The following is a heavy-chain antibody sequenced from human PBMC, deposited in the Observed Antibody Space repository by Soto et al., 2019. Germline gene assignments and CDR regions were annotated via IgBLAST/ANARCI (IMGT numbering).Heavy chain of an antibody. V-gene: IGHV3-48*03. J-gene: IGHJ2*01. Sequence: DVQLVESGGGLVQPGGSLRLSCAASTLTFTADEMSWVRQAPGKGLEWISQIDSGDSAYYAESVKGRFTISRDNAKKSVYLQMNSLRVEDTAVYYCVRDYDTNPYWFFDLWGQGALVTVSS. CDR3: VRDYDTNPYWFFDL. CDR1: TLTFTADE. D-gene: IGHD2-8*01. CDR2: IDSGDSA.